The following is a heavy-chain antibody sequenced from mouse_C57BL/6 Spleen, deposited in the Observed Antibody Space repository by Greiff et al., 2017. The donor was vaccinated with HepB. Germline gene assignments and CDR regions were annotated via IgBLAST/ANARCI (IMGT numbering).Heavy chain of an antibody. CDR1: GFTFNSSW. Sequence: QVQLQESGPELVKPGASVKISCKASGFTFNSSWMNWVKQRPGQGLAWIGRLYPDDGDTKYTRKCQGKATLTADKSSRTAYLQLSSLTPEDTAVYFCARGPEFAYWGQGTLVTVSA. CDR3: ARGPEFAY. CDR2: LYPDDGDT. J-gene: IGHJ3*01. V-gene: IGHV1-82*01.